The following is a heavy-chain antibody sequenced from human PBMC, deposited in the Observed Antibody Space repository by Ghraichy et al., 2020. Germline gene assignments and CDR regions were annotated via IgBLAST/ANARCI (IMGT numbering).Heavy chain of an antibody. Sequence: SQTLSLTCNVSGYSISRGYYWAWIRQPPGKGLEWIGSIDRSGTTYYKPSLKSPVTISVDTSRNQFSLKLTSVTAADTAVYFCARDFRSSGGYSHFDLWGPGTLVTVTP. D-gene: IGHD4-23*01. CDR3: ARDFRSSGGYSHFDL. CDR1: GYSISRGYY. V-gene: IGHV4-38-2*02. J-gene: IGHJ4*02. CDR2: IDRSGTT.